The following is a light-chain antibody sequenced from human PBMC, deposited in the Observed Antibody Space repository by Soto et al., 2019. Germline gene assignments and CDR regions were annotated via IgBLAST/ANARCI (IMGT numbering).Light chain of an antibody. CDR2: VYS. Sequence: SVLTQPPSVSGAPGQRVTISCTGSSSNIGAGYNVHWYQQLPGTAPKLLIYVYSNRPSGVPDRFSGSKSGTSASLAITGLQAEDEADYYCQSYDSSLSGVVFGGGTKLTVL. J-gene: IGLJ2*01. CDR3: QSYDSSLSGVV. V-gene: IGLV1-40*01. CDR1: SSNIGAGYN.